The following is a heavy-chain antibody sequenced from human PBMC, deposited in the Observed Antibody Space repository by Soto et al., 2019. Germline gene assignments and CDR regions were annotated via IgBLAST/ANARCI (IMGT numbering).Heavy chain of an antibody. CDR2: ISGSGGST. J-gene: IGHJ6*02. V-gene: IGHV3-23*01. Sequence: GGSLRLSCAASGFTVSSKYMNWVRQAPGKGLEWVSAISGSGGSTYYADSVKGRFTISRDNSKNTLYLQMNSLRAEDTAVYYCAKHITIFGGGMDVWGQGTTVTVSS. D-gene: IGHD3-3*01. CDR1: GFTVSSKY. CDR3: AKHITIFGGGMDV.